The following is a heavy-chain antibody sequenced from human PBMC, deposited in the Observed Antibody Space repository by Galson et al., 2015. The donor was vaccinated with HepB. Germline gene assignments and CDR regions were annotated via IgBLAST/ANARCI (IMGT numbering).Heavy chain of an antibody. D-gene: IGHD2-2*01. V-gene: IGHV4-31*03. CDR2: IYYSGST. J-gene: IGHJ6*03. CDR1: GGSISSGCYY. CDR3: ARESEGAVVVPAGRDYYYYYMDV. Sequence: TLSLTCTVSGGSISSGCYYWSWIRQHPGKGVEWIGYIYYSGSTYYNPSLRSRVTISADTSKNQFSLKLSSVTAADPAVYYCARESEGAVVVPAGRDYYYYYMDVWGKGTTVTVSS.